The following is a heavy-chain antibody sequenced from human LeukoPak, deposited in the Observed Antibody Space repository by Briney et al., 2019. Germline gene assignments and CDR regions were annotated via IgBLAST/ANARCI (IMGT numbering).Heavy chain of an antibody. CDR3: ARDLASDSSGYYLGYFDY. V-gene: IGHV1-2*02. J-gene: IGHJ4*02. Sequence: ASVKVSCKASGYTFTGYYMHWVRQAPGQGLEWMGWINPNSGGTNYAQKFQGRVTMTRNTSISTAYMELSRLRSDDTAVYYCARDLASDSSGYYLGYFDYWGQGTLVTVSS. D-gene: IGHD3-22*01. CDR1: GYTFTGYY. CDR2: INPNSGGT.